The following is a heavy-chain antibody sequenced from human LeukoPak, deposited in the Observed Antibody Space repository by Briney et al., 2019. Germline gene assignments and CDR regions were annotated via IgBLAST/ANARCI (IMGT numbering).Heavy chain of an antibody. CDR2: ISSSGSTI. Sequence: GGSLRLSCAASGFIFSSYTINWVRQAPGKGLEWVSYISSSGSTIYYADSVKGRFTISRDNAKNSLYLQMNSLRAEDTAVYYCARAPPVSDYYDSSGYYPWGQGTLVTVSS. V-gene: IGHV3-48*03. J-gene: IGHJ5*02. D-gene: IGHD3-22*01. CDR3: ARAPPVSDYYDSSGYYP. CDR1: GFIFSSYT.